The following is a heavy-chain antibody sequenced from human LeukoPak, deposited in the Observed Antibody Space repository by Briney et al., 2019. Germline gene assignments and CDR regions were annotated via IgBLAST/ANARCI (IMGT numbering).Heavy chain of an antibody. V-gene: IGHV1-18*01. J-gene: IGHJ1*01. CDR1: GYTFTSYG. CDR2: ISAYSGNT. CDR3: AREPLTYYYDSSGYQGYFQH. D-gene: IGHD3-22*01. Sequence: ASVKVSCKASGYTFTSYGISWVRQAPGQGLEWMGWISAYSGNTNYAQKLQGRVTMTTDTSTSTAYMELRSLRSDDTAVYYCAREPLTYYYDSSGYQGYFQHWGQGTLVTVSS.